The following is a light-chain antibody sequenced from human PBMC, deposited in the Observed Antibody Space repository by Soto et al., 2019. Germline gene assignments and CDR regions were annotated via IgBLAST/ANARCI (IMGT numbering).Light chain of an antibody. V-gene: IGLV2-14*01. Sequence: QSLLPEPASVSGAPGQSITISCTGTNRDVGGYNFVSWYQQQPGKAPKLMIYGVTNRPSGVSNRFSGSKSGNTASLTISGLQAEEEADSYCSSSTASSTIVFGGGTKVTVL. CDR1: NRDVGGYNF. CDR2: GVT. CDR3: SSSTASSTIV. J-gene: IGLJ3*02.